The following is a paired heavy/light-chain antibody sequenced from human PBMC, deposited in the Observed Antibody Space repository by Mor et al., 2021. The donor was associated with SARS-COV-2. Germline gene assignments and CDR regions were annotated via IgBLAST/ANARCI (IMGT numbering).Light chain of an antibody. J-gene: IGKJ2*01. CDR2: RAS. CDR1: QSVDDY. CDR3: QQYSDFVNT. V-gene: IGKV1-5*03. Sequence: DIQMTQSPSTLSASVGDRVTITCRASQSVDDYLAWYQQKPGRVPSLLIYRASSLASGVPSRFSGSGSGTEFTLTVSSLQPDDFAAYYCQQYSDFVNTFGQGTKLEIK.
Heavy chain of an antibody. Sequence: EVQLVESGGGLVQPGRSLRLSCAVSGFSARSNYINWVRQAPGKGLEWVSVIHSGGGTYYAGSVRGRFTVSRDNSKNTVYLQMNSLRAEDTAVYYCAQGRDCLHNWCQGTLVTVSS. CDR3: AQGRDCLHN. CDR1: GFSARSNY. CDR2: IHSGGGT. D-gene: IGHD3-9*01. V-gene: IGHV3-66*01. J-gene: IGHJ4*02.